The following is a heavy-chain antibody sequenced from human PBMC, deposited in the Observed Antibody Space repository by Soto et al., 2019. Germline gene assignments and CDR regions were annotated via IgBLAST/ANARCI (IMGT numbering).Heavy chain of an antibody. CDR2: ISSSSSYI. Sequence: WGSLRLSCAASGFTFISYSMNCVRHSPGKGLEWVSSISSSSSYIYYADSVKGRFTISRDNAKSSLYLQMNSLRAEDTAVYYCARDTEYSSSWAFDYWGQGTLVTVSS. CDR1: GFTFISYS. J-gene: IGHJ4*02. CDR3: ARDTEYSSSWAFDY. D-gene: IGHD6-13*01. V-gene: IGHV3-21*01.